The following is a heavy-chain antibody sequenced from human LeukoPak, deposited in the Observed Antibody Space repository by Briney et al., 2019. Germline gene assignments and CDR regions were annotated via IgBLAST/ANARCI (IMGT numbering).Heavy chain of an antibody. V-gene: IGHV3-30*04. CDR1: GFTFSSHA. CDR2: VSSDGTNK. J-gene: IGHJ4*02. D-gene: IGHD3-9*01. Sequence: PGGSLRLSCAASGFTFSSHALHWVRQAPGKGLEWVTVVSSDGTNKYYADSVKGRFTISRDNSKNTLYLQMISLGAEDTAVYYCARASGDSVYYAVDYWGQGTLVTVSS. CDR3: ARASGDSVYYAVDY.